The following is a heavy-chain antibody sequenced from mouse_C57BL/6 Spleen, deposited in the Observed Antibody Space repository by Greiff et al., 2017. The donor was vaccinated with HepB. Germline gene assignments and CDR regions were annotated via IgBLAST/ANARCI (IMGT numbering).Heavy chain of an antibody. V-gene: IGHV5-17*01. CDR1: GFTFRDYG. Sequence: EVKVVESGGGLVKPGGSLKLSCAASGFTFRDYGMHWVRQAPEKGLAWVAYISSGSSTIYYADTVKGRFTISRDNAKNTLFLQMTSLRSEDTAKYYCARKGYFDDWGQGTTLTVSS. CDR3: ARKGYFDD. J-gene: IGHJ2*01. CDR2: ISSGSSTI.